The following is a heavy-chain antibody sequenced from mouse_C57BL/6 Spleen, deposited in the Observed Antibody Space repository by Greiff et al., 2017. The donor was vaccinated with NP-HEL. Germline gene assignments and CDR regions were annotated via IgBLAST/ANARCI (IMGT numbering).Heavy chain of an antibody. J-gene: IGHJ4*01. CDR1: GYSFTDYN. CDR3: AREGGSSYAMDY. D-gene: IGHD1-1*01. CDR2: INPNYGTT. Sequence: EVKLMESGPELVKPGASVKISCKASGYSFTDYNMNWVKQSNGKSLEWIGVINPNYGTTSYNQKFKGKATLTVDQSSSTAYMQLNSLTSEDSAVYYCAREGGSSYAMDYWGQGTSVTVSS. V-gene: IGHV1-39*01.